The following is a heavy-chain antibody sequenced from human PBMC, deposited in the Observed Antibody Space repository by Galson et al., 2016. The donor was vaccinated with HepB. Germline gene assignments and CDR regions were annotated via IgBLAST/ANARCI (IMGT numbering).Heavy chain of an antibody. CDR3: AIIPRDGYNYVDH. D-gene: IGHD5-24*01. Sequence: ETLSLTCAVYGGSFSGYYWSWIRQPPGKGLEWIGEINHSGSTNYNPSLKSRVTISVDTSKNQFSLRLSSLTAADTAVYYCAIIPRDGYNYVDHWGQGTLVSVSS. CDR1: GGSFSGYY. J-gene: IGHJ5*02. V-gene: IGHV4-34*01. CDR2: INHSGST.